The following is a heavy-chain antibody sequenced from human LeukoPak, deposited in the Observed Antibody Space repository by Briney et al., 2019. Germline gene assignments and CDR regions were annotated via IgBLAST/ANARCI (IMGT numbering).Heavy chain of an antibody. D-gene: IGHD2-2*02. CDR3: ARATAYCSSTSCYRGYYYYYYMDV. J-gene: IGHJ6*03. V-gene: IGHV1-69*05. CDR2: IIPIFGTA. CDR1: GGTFSSYA. Sequence: GASVKVSCKASGGTFSSYAISWVRQAPGQGLEWMGGIIPIFGTANYAQKFQGRVTITTDESTSTAYTELSSLRSEDTAVYYCARATAYCSSTSCYRGYYYYYYMDVWGKGTTVTVSS.